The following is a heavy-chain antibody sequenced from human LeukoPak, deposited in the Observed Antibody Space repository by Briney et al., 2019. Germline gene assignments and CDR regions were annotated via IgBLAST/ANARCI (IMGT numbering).Heavy chain of an antibody. CDR1: GFTFSSYV. Sequence: GGSLRLSCAASGFTFSSYVMTWVRQAPGKGLEWVSSISASGGTTYYADSVKGRFTVSRDNSKNTVYMQMNSLRAEDTAVYYCAKRKVATEYYFDYWGQGTLVTVSS. CDR2: ISASGGTT. CDR3: AKRKVATEYYFDY. D-gene: IGHD1-26*01. J-gene: IGHJ4*02. V-gene: IGHV3-23*01.